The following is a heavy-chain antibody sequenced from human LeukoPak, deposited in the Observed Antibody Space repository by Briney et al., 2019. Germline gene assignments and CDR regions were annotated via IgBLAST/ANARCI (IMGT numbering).Heavy chain of an antibody. Sequence: ASVKASCKASGYTFTSYDINWVRQATGQGLEGMGWMNPNSGNTGYAQKFQGRVTMTRNTSISTAYMELSRLRSEDTAVYYCARVVAAAGKRRRYYGMDVWGQGTTVTVSS. D-gene: IGHD6-13*01. CDR1: GYTFTSYD. CDR3: ARVVAAAGKRRRYYGMDV. CDR2: MNPNSGNT. J-gene: IGHJ6*02. V-gene: IGHV1-8*01.